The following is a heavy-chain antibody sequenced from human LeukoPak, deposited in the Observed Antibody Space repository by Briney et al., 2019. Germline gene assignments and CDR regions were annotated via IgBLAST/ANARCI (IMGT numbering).Heavy chain of an antibody. CDR1: GYTFASYY. V-gene: IGHV1-46*01. Sequence: ASVKVSCKASGYTFASYYMHWVRQAPGQGLEWMGIINPSGGSTTYAQKFQGRVTMTRDTSTSTVYVELSSLRSEDTAVYYCARDSTPTYYSGTYYFEYWGQEPWSPSPQ. D-gene: IGHD1-26*01. CDR2: INPSGGST. CDR3: ARDSTPTYYSGTYYFEY. J-gene: IGHJ4*01.